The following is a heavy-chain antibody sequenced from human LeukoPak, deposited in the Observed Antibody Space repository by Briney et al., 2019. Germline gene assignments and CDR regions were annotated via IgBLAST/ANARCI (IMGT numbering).Heavy chain of an antibody. CDR2: INKDGSEI. D-gene: IGHD2-8*02. V-gene: IGHV3-7*01. CDR1: GFTLSDYW. CDR3: ATYTQHVGAPGGADY. J-gene: IGHJ4*02. Sequence: GGSLRLSCAVSGFTLSDYWMRWVRRAPGKGLEWVAAINKDGSEIQYVNSVKGRFTISRDNARNSVYLQMTSLVAEDTAVYYCATYTQHVGAPGGADYWGLGTLVTVSS.